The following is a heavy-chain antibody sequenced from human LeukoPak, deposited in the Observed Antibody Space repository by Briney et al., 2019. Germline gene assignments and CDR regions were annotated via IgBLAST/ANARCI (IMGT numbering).Heavy chain of an antibody. CDR1: GYTFTSYG. CDR3: ARVARANCSSTSCYVLSNWFDP. V-gene: IGHV1-18*01. Sequence: GASVTVSCKASGYTFTSYGISWVRQAPGQGLEWMGWISAYNGNTNYAQKLQGRVTMTTDTSTSTAYMELRSLRSDDTAVYYCARVARANCSSTSCYVLSNWFDPWGQGTLVTVSS. CDR2: ISAYNGNT. J-gene: IGHJ5*02. D-gene: IGHD2-2*01.